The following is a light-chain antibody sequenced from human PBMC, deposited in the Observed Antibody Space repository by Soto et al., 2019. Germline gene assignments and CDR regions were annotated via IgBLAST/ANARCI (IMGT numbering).Light chain of an antibody. J-gene: IGKJ2*01. Sequence: DIVMTQSPDSLAVSLGERATINCKSSQSVLFSSNNQNYVAWYQHKAGHPPKLLIYWASTRESGVPDRFSGSGSVTNFPLTISSLQAEDVAVYYCQQYWRSPYTFGQGTKLEIK. CDR1: QSVLFSSNNQNY. V-gene: IGKV4-1*01. CDR3: QQYWRSPYT. CDR2: WAS.